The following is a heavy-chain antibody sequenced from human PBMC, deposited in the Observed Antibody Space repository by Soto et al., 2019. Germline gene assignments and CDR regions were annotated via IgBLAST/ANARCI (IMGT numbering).Heavy chain of an antibody. D-gene: IGHD2-15*01. CDR2: INAGNGNT. J-gene: IGHJ6*03. CDR1: GESFTSYA. CDR3: ARDLCSGGSCYSFYYYYYMDV. Sequence: GASVKVCCKDSGESFTSYAMRWVRQAHGQRLEWMGWINAGNGNTKYSQKFQGRVTITRDTSASTAYMELSSLRSEDTAVYYCARDLCSGGSCYSFYYYYYMDVWGKGTTVTVSS. V-gene: IGHV1-3*01.